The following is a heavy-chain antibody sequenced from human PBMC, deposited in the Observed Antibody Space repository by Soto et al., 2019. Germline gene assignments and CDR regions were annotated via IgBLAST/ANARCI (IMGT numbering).Heavy chain of an antibody. D-gene: IGHD1-1*01. Sequence: QVQLVESGGGVVQPGRSLRLSCAASGFTLSRYGMHWVRQAPGKGLEWVAVISFEGNTQYYADSVKGRFTISRDNSKDTLSLQIHSLRPEDTAVYYCARGAEHQLLSRDYFYGMDVSGQGTTVSVSS. J-gene: IGHJ6*02. CDR3: ARGAEHQLLSRDYFYGMDV. CDR1: GFTLSRYG. CDR2: ISFEGNTQ. V-gene: IGHV3-30*05.